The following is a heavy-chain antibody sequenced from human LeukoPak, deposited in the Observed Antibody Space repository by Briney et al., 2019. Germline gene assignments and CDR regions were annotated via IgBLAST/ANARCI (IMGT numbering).Heavy chain of an antibody. V-gene: IGHV3-15*01. CDR3: TTDRSGDTVGVDY. CDR2: IKSKTDGGTT. CDR1: GFTFSNAW. J-gene: IGHJ4*02. Sequence: PGGSLRLSCAASGFTFSNAWMSWVRQAPGKGLEWVGRIKSKTDGGTTDYAAPVKGRFTISRDDSKNTLYLQMNSLKTEDTAVYYCTTDRSGDTVGVDYWGQGTLVTVSS. D-gene: IGHD4-17*01.